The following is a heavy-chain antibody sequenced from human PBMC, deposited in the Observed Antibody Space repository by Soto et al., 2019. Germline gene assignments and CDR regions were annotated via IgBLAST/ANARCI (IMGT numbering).Heavy chain of an antibody. CDR1: GYTFTSYG. D-gene: IGHD3-10*01. CDR3: ARDLVGTMVRGVVPTWNDY. J-gene: IGHJ4*02. CDR2: ISAYNGNT. Sequence: QVQLVQSGAEVKKPGASVKVSCKASGYTFTSYGISWVRQAPGQGLEWMGWISAYNGNTNYAQKLQGRVTMTTDTSTSTSYMELMSLRSYDTAVYYCARDLVGTMVRGVVPTWNDYWGQGTLVTVSS. V-gene: IGHV1-18*04.